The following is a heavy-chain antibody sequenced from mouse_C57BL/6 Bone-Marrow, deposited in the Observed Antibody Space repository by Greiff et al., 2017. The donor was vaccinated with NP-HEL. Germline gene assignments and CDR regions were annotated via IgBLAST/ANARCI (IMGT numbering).Heavy chain of an antibody. CDR2: ISSGGSYT. D-gene: IGHD2-4*01. Sequence: EVQLVESGGDLVKPGGSLKLSCAASGFTFSSYGMSWVRQTPDKRLEWVATISSGGSYTYSPDSVKGRSTISRDNAKNTLYLQMSSLKSEDTAMYYCASPYDYDVAWFAYGGQGTLVTVSA. V-gene: IGHV5-6*01. CDR3: ASPYDYDVAWFAY. J-gene: IGHJ3*01. CDR1: GFTFSSYG.